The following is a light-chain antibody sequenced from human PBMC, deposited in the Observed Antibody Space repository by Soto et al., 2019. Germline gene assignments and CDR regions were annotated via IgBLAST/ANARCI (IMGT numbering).Light chain of an antibody. CDR3: QQSYSTPLT. CDR2: AAS. J-gene: IGKJ4*01. Sequence: DIQMNQSTSSLSESVGDRVTITCRASQSISSYLNWYQQKQGKAPKLLIYAASSLQSGVPSRFSGSGSGTDFTLTISSLQPEDFATYYCQQSYSTPLTFGGGTKVEIK. V-gene: IGKV1-39*01. CDR1: QSISSY.